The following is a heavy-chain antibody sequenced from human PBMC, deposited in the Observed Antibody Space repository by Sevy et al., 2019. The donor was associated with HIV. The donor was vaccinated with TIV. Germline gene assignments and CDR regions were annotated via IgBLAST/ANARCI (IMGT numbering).Heavy chain of an antibody. CDR2: IKQDGGDK. Sequence: GGSLRLSCAASGFTFSSHWMSWVRQAPGKGLEWVANIKQDGGDKYYVDSVKGRFTISRDNGKNSLSLQMNSLRAEDTAVYYCARDTAGIGMDVWGQRTTVTVSS. CDR1: GFTFSSHW. CDR3: ARDTAGIGMDV. D-gene: IGHD6-13*01. J-gene: IGHJ6*02. V-gene: IGHV3-7*01.